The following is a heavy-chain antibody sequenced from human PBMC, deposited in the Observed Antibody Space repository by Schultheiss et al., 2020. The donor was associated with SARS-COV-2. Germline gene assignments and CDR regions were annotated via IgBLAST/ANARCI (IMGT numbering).Heavy chain of an antibody. CDR2: ISSSSSYT. Sequence: GESLKISCAASGFTFSDYYMSWIRQAPGKGLEWVSYISSSSSYTNYADSVKGRFTISRDNAKNSLYLQMNSLRAEDTAVYYCARSEAAMVEFDYWGQGTLVTVSS. J-gene: IGHJ4*02. D-gene: IGHD5-18*01. CDR3: ARSEAAMVEFDY. CDR1: GFTFSDYY. V-gene: IGHV3-11*03.